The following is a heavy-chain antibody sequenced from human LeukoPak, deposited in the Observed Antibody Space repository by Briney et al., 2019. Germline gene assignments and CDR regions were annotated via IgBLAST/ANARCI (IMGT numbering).Heavy chain of an antibody. CDR2: INPNSGGI. CDR3: ARVGGYYGSGSYYRDDAFDI. CDR1: GYTFTGYY. V-gene: IGHV1-2*02. J-gene: IGHJ3*02. Sequence: ASVKVSCKASGYTFTGYYMHWVRQAPGLGLEWMGWINPNSGGINYAQNFQGRVTMTRDTSISTAYMELTWLTPDDTAVYYCARVGGYYGSGSYYRDDAFDIWGQGTMVTVSS. D-gene: IGHD3-10*01.